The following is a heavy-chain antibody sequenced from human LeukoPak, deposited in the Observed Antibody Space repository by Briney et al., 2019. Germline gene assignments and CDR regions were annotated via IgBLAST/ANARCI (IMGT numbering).Heavy chain of an antibody. V-gene: IGHV4-39*07. J-gene: IGHJ4*02. CDR3: AKTYCGVNCHFDS. CDR1: GGSISSSSYY. CDR2: IYYSGST. D-gene: IGHD2-21*02. Sequence: SETLSLTCTVSGGSISSSSYYWGWIRQPPGKGLEWIGSIYYSGSTYYNPSLKSRVTISLDTSKNQFSLKLSSVTAADTAIYYCAKTYCGVNCHFDSWGQGTLVTVSS.